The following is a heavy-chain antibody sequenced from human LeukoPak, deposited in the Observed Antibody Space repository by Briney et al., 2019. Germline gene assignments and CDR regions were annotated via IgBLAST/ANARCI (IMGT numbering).Heavy chain of an antibody. CDR3: ARDMPYNWFDP. CDR2: IYTSGST. D-gene: IGHD2-2*01. Sequence: SQTLSLTCTVSGGSISSGSYYWSWIRQPAGKGLEWIGRIYTSGSTNYNPSLKSRVTISVDTSKNQFSLKLSSVTAADTAVYYCARDMPYNWFDPWGQGTLVTVSS. J-gene: IGHJ5*02. CDR1: GGSISSGSYY. V-gene: IGHV4-61*02.